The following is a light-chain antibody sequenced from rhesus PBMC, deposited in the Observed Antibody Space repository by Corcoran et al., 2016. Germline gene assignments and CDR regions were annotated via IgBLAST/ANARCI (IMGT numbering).Light chain of an antibody. CDR1: QGISNW. CDR2: RAS. V-gene: IGKV1-69*01. J-gene: IGKJ2*01. Sequence: DIQMTQSPSSLSASIGDRVTITCRASQGISNWLAWYQQKPGNAPNLLIYRASNLQTGVPSRFSGGGSGTDFTLTISNRLSEGIATYYCQQHENSPYGFGQGAKVEIK. CDR3: QQHENSPYG.